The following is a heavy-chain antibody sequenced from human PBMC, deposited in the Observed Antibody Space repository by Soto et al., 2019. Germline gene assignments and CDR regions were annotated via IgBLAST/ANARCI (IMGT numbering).Heavy chain of an antibody. Sequence: PSETLSLTCIISGDSTSNYYWSWIRQSPGKGLEWIGYISYSGNTNYNPSLTSRVTISVDTSKDQLSLKVTPVTAADTAMYYCACLRGRPGSPIDHWGHGTQVTVSS. V-gene: IGHV4-59*01. CDR1: GDSTSNYY. D-gene: IGHD2-15*01. CDR3: ACLRGRPGSPIDH. J-gene: IGHJ4*01. CDR2: ISYSGNT.